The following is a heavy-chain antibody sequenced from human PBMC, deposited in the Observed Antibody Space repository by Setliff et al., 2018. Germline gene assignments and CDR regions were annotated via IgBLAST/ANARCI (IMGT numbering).Heavy chain of an antibody. CDR1: GGSFSTYY. CDR2: INHSGSP. V-gene: IGHV4-34*01. Sequence: SETLSLTCAVYGGSFSTYYWIWIRQPPGKGLEWIGEINHSGSPNYNPSLKSRVTISVDTSKNQFSLKLSSVTAADTAVYYCARDLTGWGWFDPWGQGTLVTVSS. D-gene: IGHD3-9*01. CDR3: ARDLTGWGWFDP. J-gene: IGHJ5*02.